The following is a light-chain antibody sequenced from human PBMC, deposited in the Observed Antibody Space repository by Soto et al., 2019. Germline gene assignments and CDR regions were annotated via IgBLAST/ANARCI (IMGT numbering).Light chain of an antibody. V-gene: IGKV1-5*01. CDR2: DAS. CDR3: QQYNSGGFT. CDR1: QSISSW. Sequence: DIQMTQSPSTLSASVGDRVTITCRASQSISSWLAWDQQKPGKAPKLLIYDASSLASGVPSRFSGSGSGTAFNLTISSLQPDDLATYYCQQYNSGGFTFGPGTKVDIK. J-gene: IGKJ3*01.